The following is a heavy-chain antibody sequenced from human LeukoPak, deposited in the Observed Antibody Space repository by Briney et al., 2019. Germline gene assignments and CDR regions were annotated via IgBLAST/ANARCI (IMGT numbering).Heavy chain of an antibody. V-gene: IGHV3-23*01. CDR3: AKDSGPTYYDFWSGYIDY. CDR2: ISGSGGST. CDR1: GFTFSSYA. D-gene: IGHD3-3*01. Sequence: GGSLRLSCAASGFTFSSYAMSWVRQAPGKGLEWVSAISGSGGSTYYADSVKGRFAISRDNSKNTLSLQMNSLRAEDTAVYYCAKDSGPTYYDFWSGYIDYWGQGTLVTVSS. J-gene: IGHJ4*02.